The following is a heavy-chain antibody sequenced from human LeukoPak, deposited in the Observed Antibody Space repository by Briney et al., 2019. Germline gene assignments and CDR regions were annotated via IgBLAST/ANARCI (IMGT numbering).Heavy chain of an antibody. D-gene: IGHD3-10*01. CDR1: GFTFCSYW. J-gene: IGHJ4*02. Sequence: PGGSLRLSCAASGFTFCSYWMHWVRQAPGKGLVWVSRINSDGSSTTYADSVKGRFTLSRDNANHTLLLQMNSLRAEDTAVYYCTREMTGHFDYWGQGILVTVSS. CDR2: INSDGSST. CDR3: TREMTGHFDY. V-gene: IGHV3-74*01.